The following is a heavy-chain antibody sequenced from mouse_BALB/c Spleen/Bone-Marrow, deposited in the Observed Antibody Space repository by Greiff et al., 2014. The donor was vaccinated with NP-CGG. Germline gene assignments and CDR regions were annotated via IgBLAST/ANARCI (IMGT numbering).Heavy chain of an antibody. CDR2: IGSGSSTI. V-gene: IGHV5-17*02. D-gene: IGHD1-1*01. Sequence: EVQRVESGGGLVQPGGSRKLSCAASGFTFSSFGMHWVRQAPEKGLEWVAYIGSGSSTIYYADTVMGRFTISRDNPKNTLFLQMTSLRSEDTAMYYCARSGSSSGYFDYWGQGTTLTVSS. CDR1: GFTFSSFG. J-gene: IGHJ2*01. CDR3: ARSGSSSGYFDY.